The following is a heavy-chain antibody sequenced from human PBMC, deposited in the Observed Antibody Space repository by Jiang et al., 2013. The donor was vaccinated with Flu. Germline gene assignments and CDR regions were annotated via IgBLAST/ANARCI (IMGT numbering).Heavy chain of an antibody. CDR2: ISSSSSTI. J-gene: IGHJ4*02. D-gene: IGHD3-10*01. CDR3: ARDGRPQGSGSYHDY. Sequence: YISSSSSTIYYADSVKSRFTISRDNAKNSLYLQMNSLRAEDTAVYYCARDGRPQGSGSYHDYWGQGTLVTVSS. V-gene: IGHV3-48*01.